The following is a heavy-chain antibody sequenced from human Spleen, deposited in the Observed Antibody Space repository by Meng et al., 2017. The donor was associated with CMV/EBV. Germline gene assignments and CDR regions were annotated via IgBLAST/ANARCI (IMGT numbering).Heavy chain of an antibody. V-gene: IGHV4-34*01. J-gene: IGHJ4*02. CDR2: INHSGST. CDR1: GGSFSGYY. Sequence: VQLPQWGAGLLEPSETLSLICAVYGGSFSGYYWNWIRQPPGKGLEWIGEINHSGSTNYNPSLKSRLTISVDTSKNQFSLKLSSVTAADTAVYYCARWEVGATKVNYWGQGTLVTVSS. D-gene: IGHD1-26*01. CDR3: ARWEVGATKVNY.